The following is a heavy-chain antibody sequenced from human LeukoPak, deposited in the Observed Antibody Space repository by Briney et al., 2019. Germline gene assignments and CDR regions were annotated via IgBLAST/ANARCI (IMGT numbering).Heavy chain of an antibody. D-gene: IGHD4-17*01. CDR2: INHSGST. J-gene: IGHJ4*02. CDR1: GGSFSGYY. Sequence: SETLSLTCAVYGGSFSGYYWSWIRQPPGKGLEWIGEINHSGSTNYNTSLKSRVTISVDTSKNQFSLKLSSVTAADTAVYYCARGDDYGDYFDYWGQGTLVTVSS. CDR3: ARGDDYGDYFDY. V-gene: IGHV4-34*01.